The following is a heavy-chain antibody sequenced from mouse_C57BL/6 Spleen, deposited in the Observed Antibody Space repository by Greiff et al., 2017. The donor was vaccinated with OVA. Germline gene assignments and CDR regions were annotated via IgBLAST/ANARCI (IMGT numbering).Heavy chain of an antibody. Sequence: QVQLQQSGPELVKPGASVKISCKASGYSFTSYYIHWVKQRPGQGREWIGWSYPGSGSTNYNEKFKSKATMTVDTTSSTAYMQLSSLTSEDSAVYYCAREGSGWFAYWGQGTLVTVSA. CDR1: GYSFTSYY. CDR3: AREGSGWFAY. J-gene: IGHJ3*01. CDR2: SYPGSGST. V-gene: IGHV1-66*01. D-gene: IGHD3-2*02.